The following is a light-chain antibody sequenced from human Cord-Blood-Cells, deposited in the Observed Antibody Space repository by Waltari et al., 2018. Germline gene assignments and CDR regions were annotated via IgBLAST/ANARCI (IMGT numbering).Light chain of an antibody. Sequence: DIQMTHSPSSLSASVGDRVTITCWASQTISSDLNWYQQKPGKAPKLLIYAASSLQCGIPSRFSGSGSETEFALTISSLQPEDCATVFCQQSYSTARVTSEPGTKVD. J-gene: IGKJ3*01. V-gene: IGKV1-39*01. CDR1: QTISSD. CDR2: AAS. CDR3: QQSYSTARVT.